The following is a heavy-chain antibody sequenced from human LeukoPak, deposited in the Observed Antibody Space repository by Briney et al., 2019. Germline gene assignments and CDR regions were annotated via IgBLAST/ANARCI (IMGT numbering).Heavy chain of an antibody. CDR3: ARDYDSSGYYYRYDAFDI. CDR2: ISYDGGKK. Sequence: GGSLSLSCAASGFTFSSHDMHWVRQAPGKGLEWVAIISYDGGKKDYADSVKGRFTISRDNSKNTLYLQMNSLRAEDTAVYYCARDYDSSGYYYRYDAFDIWGRGTMVTVSS. CDR1: GFTFSSHD. V-gene: IGHV3-30*03. D-gene: IGHD3-22*01. J-gene: IGHJ3*02.